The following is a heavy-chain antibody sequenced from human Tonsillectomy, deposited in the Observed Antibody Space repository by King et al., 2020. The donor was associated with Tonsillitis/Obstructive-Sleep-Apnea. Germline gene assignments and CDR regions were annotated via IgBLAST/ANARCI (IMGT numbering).Heavy chain of an antibody. V-gene: IGHV1-18*01. CDR2: ISAYNGNT. D-gene: IGHD3-3*01. CDR3: ARDGWYYDFWSGWVRPGTPNNWFDP. J-gene: IGHJ5*02. Sequence: VQLVESGAEVKKPGASVKVSCKASGYTFTSYGISWVRQAPGQGLEWMGWISAYNGNTNYAQKLQGRVTMTTDTSTSTAYMELRSLRSDDTAVYYCARDGWYYDFWSGWVRPGTPNNWFDPWGQGTLVTVSS. CDR1: GYTFTSYG.